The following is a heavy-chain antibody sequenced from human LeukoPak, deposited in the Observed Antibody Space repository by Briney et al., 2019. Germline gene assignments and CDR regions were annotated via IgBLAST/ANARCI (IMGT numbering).Heavy chain of an antibody. CDR3: ARHSYYDSSGCDY. CDR1: GASISSSSYY. V-gene: IGHV4-39*01. CDR2: IYYSGST. D-gene: IGHD3-22*01. J-gene: IGHJ4*02. Sequence: SETLSLTCTVSGASISSSSYYWGWIRQPPGKGLEWIGSIYYSGSTYYNPSLKSRVTISVDTSKNQFSLKLSSVTAADTAVYYCARHSYYDSSGCDYWGQGTLVTVSS.